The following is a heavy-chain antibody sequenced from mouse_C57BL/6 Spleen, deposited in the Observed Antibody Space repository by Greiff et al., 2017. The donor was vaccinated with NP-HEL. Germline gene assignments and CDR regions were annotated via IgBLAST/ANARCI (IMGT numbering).Heavy chain of an antibody. Sequence: EVKVVESGGGLVKPGGSLKLSCAASGFTFSDYGMHWVRQAPEKGLEWVAYISSGSSTIYYADTVKGRFTISRDNAKNTLFLQMTSLRSEDTAMYYCARRAFYYGNYDAMDYWGQGTSVTVSS. J-gene: IGHJ4*01. CDR1: GFTFSDYG. CDR3: ARRAFYYGNYDAMDY. V-gene: IGHV5-17*01. CDR2: ISSGSSTI. D-gene: IGHD2-1*01.